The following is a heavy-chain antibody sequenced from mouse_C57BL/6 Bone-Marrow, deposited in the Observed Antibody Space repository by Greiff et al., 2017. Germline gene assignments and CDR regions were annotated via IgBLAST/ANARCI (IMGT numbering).Heavy chain of an antibody. CDR1: GYTFTDYY. Sequence: EVKLQQSGPELVKPGASVKISCKASGYTFTDYYMNWVKQSHGKSLEWIGDINPNNGGTSYNQKFKGKATLTVAQSSSTAYMELRSLTSEDSAVYYGARERDSSGYLYYAMANWGQGTAVTVSS. D-gene: IGHD3-2*01. CDR3: ARERDSSGYLYYAMAN. J-gene: IGHJ4*01. CDR2: INPNNGGT. V-gene: IGHV1-26*01.